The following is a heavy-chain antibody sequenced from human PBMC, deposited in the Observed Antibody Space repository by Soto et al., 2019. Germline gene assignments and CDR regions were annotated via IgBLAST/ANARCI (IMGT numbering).Heavy chain of an antibody. Sequence: SETLSLTCTVSGGSISSYYWGWIRQPPGKGLEWIGSIYYSGSTYYNPSLKSRVTISVDTSKNQFSLKLSSVTAADTAVYYCARSGSYGGGYFDYWGQGTLVTVSS. CDR2: IYYSGST. J-gene: IGHJ4*02. D-gene: IGHD1-26*01. CDR1: GGSISSYY. V-gene: IGHV4-39*07. CDR3: ARSGSYGGGYFDY.